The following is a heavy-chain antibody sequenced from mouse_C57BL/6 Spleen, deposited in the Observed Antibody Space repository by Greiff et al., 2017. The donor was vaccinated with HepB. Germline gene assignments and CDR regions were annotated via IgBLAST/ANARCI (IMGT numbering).Heavy chain of an antibody. J-gene: IGHJ4*01. D-gene: IGHD1-1*01. CDR3: ASLPPSSTHY. Sequence: VQRVESGPELVKPGASVKISCKASGYAFSSAWMNWVKQRPGKGLEWIGRIYPGDGDTTYNGKFKGKATLTADKSSSAAYMQLSSLTSEDSAVYCCASLPPSSTHYWGEGTSVTVSS. CDR1: GYAFSSAW. V-gene: IGHV1-82*01. CDR2: IYPGDGDT.